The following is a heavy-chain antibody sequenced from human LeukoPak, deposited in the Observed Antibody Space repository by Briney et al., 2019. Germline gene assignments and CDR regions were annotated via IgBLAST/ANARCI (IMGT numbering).Heavy chain of an antibody. D-gene: IGHD6-6*01. V-gene: IGHV3-21*01. CDR3: ARDPLVGSSPFDF. CDR2: ISSSGSYI. J-gene: IGHJ4*02. Sequence: PGGSLRLSCAASGFTFSSYSMNWVRQAPGKGLEWVSSISSSGSYIYYADSVRGRFTISRDNTKNSLYLQMNSLRAEDTAVYYCARDPLVGSSPFDFWGQGTLVTVSS. CDR1: GFTFSSYS.